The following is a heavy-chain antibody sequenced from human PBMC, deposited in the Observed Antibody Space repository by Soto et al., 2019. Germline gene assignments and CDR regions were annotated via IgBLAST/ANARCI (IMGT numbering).Heavy chain of an antibody. J-gene: IGHJ6*02. CDR1: GFTLRNYS. Sequence: GGSLRLSCSVTGFTLRNYSMNWVRKAPGKGLEWVSYIDGIGTTIYYADSVKGRFAISRDNAKNSVYLQMSSLRDEDTAVYFCARDQLLATVGTNSYYGLDVWGQGTTVTSP. CDR3: ARDQLLATVGTNSYYGLDV. CDR2: IDGIGTTI. D-gene: IGHD6-13*01. V-gene: IGHV3-48*02.